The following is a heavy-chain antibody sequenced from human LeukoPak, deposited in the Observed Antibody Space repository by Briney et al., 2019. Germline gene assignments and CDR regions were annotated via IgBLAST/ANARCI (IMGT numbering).Heavy chain of an antibody. J-gene: IGHJ4*02. D-gene: IGHD2-2*01. CDR3: ARECSTTSCSFTFDY. CDR1: GYTFTGYY. V-gene: IGHV1-2*02. CDR2: INPNSGGT. Sequence: ASVKVSCKASGYTFTGYYMHWVRQAPGQGLEWMGRINPNSGGTNYAQKLQGRVTMTRDTSITTAYMELSRLRSDDTAVFYCARECSTTSCSFTFDYWGQGTLVTVSS.